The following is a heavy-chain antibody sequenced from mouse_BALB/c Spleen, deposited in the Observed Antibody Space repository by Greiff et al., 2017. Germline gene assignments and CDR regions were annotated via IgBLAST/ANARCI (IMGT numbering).Heavy chain of an antibody. V-gene: IGHV1-20*02. J-gene: IGHJ4*01. CDR2: INPYNGDT. D-gene: IGHD2-4*01. CDR3: ARGLPMITTGAMDY. Sequence: VQLKQSGPELVKPGASVKISCKASGYSFTGYFMNWVMQSHGKSLEWIGRINPYNGDTFYNQKFKGKATLTVDKSSSTAHMELRSLASEDSAVYYCARGLPMITTGAMDYWGQGTSVTVSS. CDR1: GYSFTGYF.